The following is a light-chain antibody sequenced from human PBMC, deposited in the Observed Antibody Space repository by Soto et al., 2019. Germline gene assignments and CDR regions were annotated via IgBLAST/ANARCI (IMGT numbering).Light chain of an antibody. Sequence: QAVLTQPPSVSAAPGQRVTISCSGSSSNIGSNYVSWYQQHPGTAPKLMIHEVSDRPSGVSNRFSGSKSGNTASLTISGLQAEDEADYYCSSFTAYNTVVFGGGTKLTVL. CDR3: SSFTAYNTVV. J-gene: IGLJ2*01. V-gene: IGLV2-14*01. CDR2: EVS. CDR1: SSNIGSNY.